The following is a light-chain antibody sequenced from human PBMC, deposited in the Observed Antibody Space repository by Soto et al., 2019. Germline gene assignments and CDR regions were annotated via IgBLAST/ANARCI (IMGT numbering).Light chain of an antibody. CDR3: QQDYGYSPLT. V-gene: IGKV1-5*01. J-gene: IGKJ4*01. CDR2: DAF. CDR1: QSISSD. Sequence: DILMYQSAGALSSYQGDSVTIPCRASQSISSDLAWYQQQPGKAPNRLIFDAFSLKSVVPSRFSGSRSGTEFTLTISSLQPDDYATHYCQQDYGYSPLTFGGGAKVDI.